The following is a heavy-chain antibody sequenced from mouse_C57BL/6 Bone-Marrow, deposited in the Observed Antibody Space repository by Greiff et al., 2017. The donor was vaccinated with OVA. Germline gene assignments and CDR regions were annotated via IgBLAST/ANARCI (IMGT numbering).Heavy chain of an antibody. CDR3: AREGFTTPYFVY. Sequence: VQLQQPGAELVMPGASVKLSCKASGYTFTSYWMHWVKQRPGQGLEWIGEIDPSDSYTNYNQKFKGKSTLTVDKSSSTAYMQLSSLTSEDSAVYYCAREGFTTPYFVYWGQGTTLTVSS. CDR1: GYTFTSYW. D-gene: IGHD1-1*01. CDR2: IDPSDSYT. J-gene: IGHJ2*01. V-gene: IGHV1-69*01.